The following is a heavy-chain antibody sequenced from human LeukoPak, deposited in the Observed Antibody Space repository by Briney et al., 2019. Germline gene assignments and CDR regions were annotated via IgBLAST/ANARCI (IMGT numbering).Heavy chain of an antibody. CDR2: IYYSGST. CDR1: GGSISSYY. Sequence: SETLSLTCTVSGGSISSYYWSWIRQPPGKGLEWIGYIYYSGSTNYNPSLKRRVTMSVDTSKNQFSLKLSSVTAADTAVYYCARTGTYSSSWYAFDYWGQGTLVTVSS. J-gene: IGHJ4*02. D-gene: IGHD6-13*01. CDR3: ARTGTYSSSWYAFDY. V-gene: IGHV4-59*12.